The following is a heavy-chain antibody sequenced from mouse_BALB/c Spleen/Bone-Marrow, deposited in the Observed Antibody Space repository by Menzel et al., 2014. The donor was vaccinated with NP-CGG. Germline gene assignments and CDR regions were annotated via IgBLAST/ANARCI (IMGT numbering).Heavy chain of an antibody. V-gene: IGHV5-2*01. CDR3: ARHGFYYAMDY. CDR2: INSDGGIT. J-gene: IGHJ4*01. CDR1: EYEFPSHD. Sequence: DVHLVESGGGLVQPGESLKLSCESNEYEFPSHDMSWVRKTPEKRLELVAAINSDGGITNYPDTMERRFTISRDNTKKTLYLQMSSLRSEDTALYYCARHGFYYAMDYWGQGTSVTVCS.